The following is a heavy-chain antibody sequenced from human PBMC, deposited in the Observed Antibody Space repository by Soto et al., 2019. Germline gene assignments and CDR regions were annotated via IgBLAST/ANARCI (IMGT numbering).Heavy chain of an antibody. CDR3: ARGIVGATHYYYYGMDV. CDR2: IIPIFGTA. CDR1: GGTFSSYA. Sequence: QVQLVQSGAEVKKPGSSVKVSCKASGGTFSSYAISWVRQAPGQGLEWMGGIIPIFGTANYAQKFQGRVTITADESTSTAYMERSSLRSEDTAVYYCARGIVGATHYYYYGMDVWGQGTTVTVSS. V-gene: IGHV1-69*01. D-gene: IGHD1-26*01. J-gene: IGHJ6*02.